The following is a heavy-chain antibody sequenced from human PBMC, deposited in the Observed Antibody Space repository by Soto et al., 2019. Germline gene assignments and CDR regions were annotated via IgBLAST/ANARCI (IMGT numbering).Heavy chain of an antibody. CDR1: EFTFSNYA. D-gene: IGHD5-12*01. J-gene: IGHJ4*02. CDR2: VSGSGGST. CDR3: AKGTGDSGRDYYFDY. Sequence: GGSLRLSCAASEFTFSNYAMSWVRQAPGKGLEWVSGVSGSGGSTYYADSVKGRCTLSRDNSKNTLSLQMNSLTAEDTAVYYCAKGTGDSGRDYYFDYWGQGILVTVSS. V-gene: IGHV3-23*01.